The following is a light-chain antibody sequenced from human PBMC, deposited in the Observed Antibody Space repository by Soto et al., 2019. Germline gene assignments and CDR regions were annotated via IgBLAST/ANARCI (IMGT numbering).Light chain of an antibody. Sequence: TQSPGTLSLSPGERATLSCRASQSVGATVAWYHQRPGQAPRLLISGASTRATGVPARVSASGSGTAFTLTITSLQSDDFGVYYCQQYADWPTTFGQGTKVDIK. CDR2: GAS. CDR1: QSVGAT. CDR3: QQYADWPTT. J-gene: IGKJ1*01. V-gene: IGKV3-15*01.